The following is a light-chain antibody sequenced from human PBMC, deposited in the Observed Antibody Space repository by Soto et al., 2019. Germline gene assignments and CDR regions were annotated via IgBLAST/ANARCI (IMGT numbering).Light chain of an antibody. J-gene: IGKJ2*03. CDR2: GAS. Sequence: ETVVTQSPVTLSVSPGEGATLSCRTSQSVGYNLAWYQQKPGQAPRPLIYGASTRITGIPARFSGSGSGTEFTLTITSLQSDDFAVYYWQQYGIWPEYSFGQGTKLQIK. CDR1: QSVGYN. CDR3: QQYGIWPEYS. V-gene: IGKV3-15*01.